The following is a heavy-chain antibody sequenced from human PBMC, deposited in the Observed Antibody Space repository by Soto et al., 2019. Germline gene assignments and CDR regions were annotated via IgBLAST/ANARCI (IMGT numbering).Heavy chain of an antibody. CDR1: GFTFSSYG. J-gene: IGHJ6*02. V-gene: IGHV3-30*18. D-gene: IGHD2-2*01. Sequence: GGSLRLSCAASGFTFSSYGMHWVRQAPGKGLEWVAVISYDGSNKYFADSVKGRFTISRDNSNNMLYLQMNGLRGDDTAVYYCAKNKRYCTSTTCPPYYGMDVLGQGTTVTVS. CDR2: ISYDGSNK. CDR3: AKNKRYCTSTTCPPYYGMDV.